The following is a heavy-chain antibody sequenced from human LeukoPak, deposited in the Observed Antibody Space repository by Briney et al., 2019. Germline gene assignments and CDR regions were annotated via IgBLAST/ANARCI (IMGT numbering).Heavy chain of an antibody. D-gene: IGHD2-2*01. CDR1: GGSISSSSYC. CDR2: IYYSGST. V-gene: IGHV4-39*01. CDR3: ARHLYCSSTSCYLGISFYYYYGMDV. J-gene: IGHJ6*02. Sequence: SETLSLTCTVSGGSISSSSYCWGWIRQPPGKGLEWIGSIYYSGSTYYNPSLKSRVTISVDTSKNQFSLKLSSVTAADTAVYYCARHLYCSSTSCYLGISFYYYYGMDVWGQGTTVTVSS.